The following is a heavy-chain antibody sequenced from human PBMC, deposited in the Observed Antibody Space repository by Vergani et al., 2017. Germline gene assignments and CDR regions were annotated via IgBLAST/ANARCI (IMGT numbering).Heavy chain of an antibody. CDR3: ARSSGYYSYYFDF. D-gene: IGHD3-22*01. Sequence: QGQLAQSGAEVKKPGSSVKVSCKASGGTFSSNSISWVRHAPGQGLVWMGRNIPIFGTKSYAQKFQGRVTILANESTSTAYMELSSLRSEDTAVYYCARSSGYYSYYFDFWGQGTLVTVSS. CDR2: NIPIFGTK. V-gene: IGHV1-69*13. CDR1: GGTFSSNS. J-gene: IGHJ4*02.